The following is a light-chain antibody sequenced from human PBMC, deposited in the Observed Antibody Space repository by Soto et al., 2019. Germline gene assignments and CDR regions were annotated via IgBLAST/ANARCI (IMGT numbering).Light chain of an antibody. CDR3: QQSYMART. CDR2: AAS. J-gene: IGKJ1*01. Sequence: DIQMTQSPSSLSASVGDRVTITCRASQTFSTYLNWYQQKPGKAPKLLIYAASNLQSGVPSRFSGSGSGTDFTLTISSLQPEDFATYYCQQSYMARTFGQGTKVDIK. V-gene: IGKV1-39*01. CDR1: QTFSTY.